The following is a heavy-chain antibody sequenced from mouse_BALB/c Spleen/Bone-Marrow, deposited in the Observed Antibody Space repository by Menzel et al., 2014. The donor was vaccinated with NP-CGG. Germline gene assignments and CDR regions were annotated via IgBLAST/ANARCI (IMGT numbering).Heavy chain of an antibody. Sequence: DVMLVEFGGGLVQPGGSRKLSCAASGFTFSSFGMHWVRQAPEKGLEWVAYISNGSSTIYYADTVKGRFTISRDNPKNTLFLQMTSLRSEDTAMYYCARKGAMITHYYAMDYWGQGTSVTVSS. V-gene: IGHV5-17*02. J-gene: IGHJ4*01. D-gene: IGHD2-4*01. CDR1: GFTFSSFG. CDR2: ISNGSSTI. CDR3: ARKGAMITHYYAMDY.